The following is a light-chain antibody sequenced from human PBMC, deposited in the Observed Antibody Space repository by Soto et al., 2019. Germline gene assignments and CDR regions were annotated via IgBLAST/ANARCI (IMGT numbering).Light chain of an antibody. CDR1: SSNIGSNA. V-gene: IGLV1-44*01. CDR3: APWVDGLNGCV. Sequence: QSVVTQPPSASGTPGQRVTISCSGRSSNIGSNAVNWYQQFPGRAPKVLIYNNNERPSGVPDRFSVSQSGTSASLAIIGLQSEDEGDYFCAPWVDGLNGCVFRGGNQLTVL. J-gene: IGLJ3*02. CDR2: NNN.